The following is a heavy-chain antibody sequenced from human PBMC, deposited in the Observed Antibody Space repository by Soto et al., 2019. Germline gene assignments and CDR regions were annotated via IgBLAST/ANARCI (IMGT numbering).Heavy chain of an antibody. CDR2: ISNTGNS. CDR3: ARDPHGGFSDGVYYGYALDV. CDR1: GDSLSNFY. Sequence: PSETLSLTCTVSGDSLSNFYWNWIRQPPGKGLEWIGCISNTGNSYSTPSLGSRVTISMDTSRAQFSLKLTSVTAADTATYYCARDPHGGFSDGVYYGYALDVWGQGTTVTVSS. D-gene: IGHD2-2*01. V-gene: IGHV4-59*01. J-gene: IGHJ6*02.